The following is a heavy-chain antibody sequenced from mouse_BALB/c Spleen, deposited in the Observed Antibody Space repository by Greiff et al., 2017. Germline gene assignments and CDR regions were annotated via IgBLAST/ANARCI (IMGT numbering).Heavy chain of an antibody. V-gene: IGHV3-8*02. J-gene: IGHJ2*01. CDR1: GDSITSGY. Sequence: EVKVVESGPSLVKPSQTLSLTCSVTGDSITSGYWNWIRKFPGNKLEYMGYISYSGSTYYNPSLKSRISITRDTSKNQYYLQLNSVTTEDTATYYCARYYYGSSWGYFDYWGQGTTLTVSS. CDR2: ISYSGST. D-gene: IGHD1-1*01. CDR3: ARYYYGSSWGYFDY.